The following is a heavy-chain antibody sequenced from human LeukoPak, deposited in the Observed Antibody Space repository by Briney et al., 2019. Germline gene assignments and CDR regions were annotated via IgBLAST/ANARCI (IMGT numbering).Heavy chain of an antibody. CDR2: IWYDGSKE. CDR1: GFIFSSYG. J-gene: IGHJ4*02. CDR3: VRDGGSGLDY. Sequence: GGSLRLSCAASGFIFSSYGMHWVRQTPDKGLEWVAVIWYDGSKEYYADSVKGRFTISKDNSKNMLCLQMNSLRAEDTAVYYCVRDGGSGLDYWGQGTLVIVSS. D-gene: IGHD6-19*01. V-gene: IGHV3-33*01.